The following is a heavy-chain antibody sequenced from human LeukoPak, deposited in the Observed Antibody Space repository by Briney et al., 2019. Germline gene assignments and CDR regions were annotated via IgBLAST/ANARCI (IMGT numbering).Heavy chain of an antibody. D-gene: IGHD2-21*02. CDR3: ARGLGLRLRPSRFDP. Sequence: ASVNVSCKTSGYTFTNYGIGWVRQAPGQRLEWMGWISAYTGDTHYVQKFRDRVTMTIDTSTNTAYMQLTTLTSDDTAVYYCARGLGLRLRPSRFDPWGQGTLVTVSS. CDR1: GYTFTNYG. J-gene: IGHJ5*02. CDR2: ISAYTGDT. V-gene: IGHV1-18*01.